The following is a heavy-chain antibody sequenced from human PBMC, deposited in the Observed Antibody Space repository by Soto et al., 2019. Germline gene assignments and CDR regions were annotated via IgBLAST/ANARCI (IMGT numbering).Heavy chain of an antibody. Sequence: EVQLLESGGGLVQPGGSLRLSCEASGFTFSIYVMTWVRQAPGKGLEWVSAVSGSAGTTYYADSAKGRFSISRDNSKNTLYLQMNSLTADDTAVYYCARVQGTARNAFDVWGHGTMVTVSS. V-gene: IGHV3-23*01. CDR3: ARVQGTARNAFDV. J-gene: IGHJ3*01. CDR2: VSGSAGTT. CDR1: GFTFSIYV. D-gene: IGHD6-6*01.